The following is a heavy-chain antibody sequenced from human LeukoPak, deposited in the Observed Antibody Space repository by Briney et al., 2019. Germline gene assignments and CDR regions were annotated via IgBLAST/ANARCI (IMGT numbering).Heavy chain of an antibody. CDR2: IKQDGSEK. V-gene: IGHV3-7*03. CDR3: AGGTGFIIKD. D-gene: IGHD3-9*01. Sequence: GGSLRLSCAASGFTFSHFWMSWVRQAPGKGLEWVANIKQDGSEKNYVDSVKGRFTISRDNAKNSLYLQMNNLRVEDTAMYYCAGGTGFIIKDWGQGTLVTVSS. CDR1: GFTFSHFW. J-gene: IGHJ4*02.